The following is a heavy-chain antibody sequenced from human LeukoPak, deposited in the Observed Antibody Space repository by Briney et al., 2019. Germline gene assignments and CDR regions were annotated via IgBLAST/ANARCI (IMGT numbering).Heavy chain of an antibody. J-gene: IGHJ4*02. CDR3: ATVPFLEWLPFDY. Sequence: ASVKVSCKASGYTFTSYAMNWVRQAPGQGLEWMGGFDPEDGETIYAQKFQGRVTMTEDTSTDTAYMELSSLRSEDTAVYYCATVPFLEWLPFDYWGQGTLVTASS. CDR1: GYTFTSYA. V-gene: IGHV1-24*01. D-gene: IGHD3-3*01. CDR2: FDPEDGET.